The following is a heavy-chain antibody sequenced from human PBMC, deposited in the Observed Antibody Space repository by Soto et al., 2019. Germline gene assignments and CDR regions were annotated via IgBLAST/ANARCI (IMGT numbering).Heavy chain of an antibody. J-gene: IGHJ6*02. CDR3: ARDPGTSMIENYYNGMDV. D-gene: IGHD3-16*01. V-gene: IGHV4-4*07. Sequence: QVQLQESGPGQVKPSETLSLTCTVSGDSIRNYFWSWIRQPAGKGLAWIGRIYTSGSSNYNPSLKSRLTRSVDTSKNQGSLNLRSVTAADTAVYYCARDPGTSMIENYYNGMDVWGRGTTVIVSS. CDR2: IYTSGSS. CDR1: GDSIRNYF.